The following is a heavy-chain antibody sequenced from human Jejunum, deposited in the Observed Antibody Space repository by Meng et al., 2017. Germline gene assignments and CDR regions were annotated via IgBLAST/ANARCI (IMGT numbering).Heavy chain of an antibody. CDR3: ASNCTNTRCSHRGFDK. CDR2: IHYRGPT. CDR1: GAYISVGTYH. D-gene: IGHD2-2*01. Sequence: QLQLQESGPGLVKPPETRSRTWATSGAYISVGTYHWGWIRQHPGKGLEWIGSIHYRGPTYYNPSLKSRLTMSVDTSKRQLSLDLRSVTAADTAVYYCASNCTNTRCSHRGFDKWGKGSLVTVSS. V-gene: IGHV4-39*01. J-gene: IGHJ4*02.